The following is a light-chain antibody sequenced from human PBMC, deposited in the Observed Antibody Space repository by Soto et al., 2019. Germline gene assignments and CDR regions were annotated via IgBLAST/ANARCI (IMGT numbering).Light chain of an antibody. Sequence: QSVLTRTPSASGTPGQRVTISCSGSSSNIGSNIVNWYQQLPGTAPKLLIYSNSQRPSGVPDRFSASKSGSSASLAISGLQSEDEADYYCAAWDDSLNAYVFGTGTKVTVL. J-gene: IGLJ1*01. CDR1: SSNIGSNI. V-gene: IGLV1-44*01. CDR3: AAWDDSLNAYV. CDR2: SNS.